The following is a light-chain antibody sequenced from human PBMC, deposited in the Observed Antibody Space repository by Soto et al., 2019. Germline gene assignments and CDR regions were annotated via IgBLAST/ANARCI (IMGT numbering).Light chain of an antibody. CDR2: DVS. V-gene: IGLV2-11*01. CDR3: CSYAGSYTHYV. J-gene: IGLJ1*01. CDR1: SSDVGGYNY. Sequence: QSVLTQPRSVSGSPGQSITISCPGTSSDVGGYNYVSWYRQHPGKAPKLMIYDVSKRPSGVPDRFSGSKSGNTASLTISGLQDEDEADYYCCSYAGSYTHYVFGTGTKVTVL.